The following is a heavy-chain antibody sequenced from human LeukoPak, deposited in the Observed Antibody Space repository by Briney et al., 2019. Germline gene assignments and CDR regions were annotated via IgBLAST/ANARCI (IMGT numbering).Heavy chain of an antibody. D-gene: IGHD6-13*01. CDR3: ARVGDSSSWYEFDY. Sequence: ASVKVSCKSSGYTFTSYDINWGRQATGQGLELMGWMNPNSGDTGYAQKFQGRVTMTMNTSISTAYMELSSLRSEDTAVYYCARVGDSSSWYEFDYWGQGTLVTVSS. CDR2: MNPNSGDT. CDR1: GYTFTSYD. J-gene: IGHJ4*02. V-gene: IGHV1-8*01.